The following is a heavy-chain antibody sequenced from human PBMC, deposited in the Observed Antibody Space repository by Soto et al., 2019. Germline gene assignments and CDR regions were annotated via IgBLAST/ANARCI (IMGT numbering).Heavy chain of an antibody. Sequence: QVQLVQSGAGVKKPGSSVKVSCKASGGTFSSYAISWVRQAPGQGLEWMGGIIPIFGTANYAQKFQGRVTITADESTSTAYMELSSLRSEDTAVYYCARSPRYYYDSSGYPYLYYFDYWGQGTLVTVSS. J-gene: IGHJ4*02. V-gene: IGHV1-69*01. CDR3: ARSPRYYYDSSGYPYLYYFDY. CDR1: GGTFSSYA. CDR2: IIPIFGTA. D-gene: IGHD3-22*01.